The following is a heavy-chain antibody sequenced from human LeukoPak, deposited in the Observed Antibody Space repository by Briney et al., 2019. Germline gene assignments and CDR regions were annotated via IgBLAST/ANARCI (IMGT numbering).Heavy chain of an antibody. J-gene: IGHJ4*02. CDR3: ARNSRRLHEFDY. D-gene: IGHD5-24*01. CDR2: ISSSSSYI. V-gene: IGHV3-21*01. CDR1: GFTFSSYS. Sequence: PGGSLRLSCAASGFTFSSYSMNWVRQAPGKGLEWVSSISSSSSYIYYADSVKGRFTISRDNAKNSLYLQMNSLRAEDTAVYYCARNSRRLHEFDYWGQGTLVTVSS.